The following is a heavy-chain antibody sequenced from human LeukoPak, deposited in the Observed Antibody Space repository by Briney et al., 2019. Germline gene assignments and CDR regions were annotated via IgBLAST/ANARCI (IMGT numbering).Heavy chain of an antibody. V-gene: IGHV4-4*02. CDR2: IYHSGST. CDR1: GGSISSSNW. D-gene: IGHD3-10*01. CDR3: ARSHYYGSGPYDY. J-gene: IGHJ4*02. Sequence: PSGTLSLTCAVSGGSISSSNWWSWVRQPPGKGLEWIGEIYHSGSTNYNPSLKSRVTISVDKSKNQFSLKLSSVTAADTAVYYCARSHYYGSGPYDYWGQGTLVTVSS.